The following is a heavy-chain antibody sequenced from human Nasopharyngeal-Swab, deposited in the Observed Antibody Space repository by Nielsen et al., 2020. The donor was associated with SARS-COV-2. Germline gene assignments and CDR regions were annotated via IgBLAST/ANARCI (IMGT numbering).Heavy chain of an antibody. CDR2: IYSDGST. CDR1: GITVSSNY. D-gene: IGHD5-18*01. J-gene: IGHJ6*02. V-gene: IGHV3-66*01. CDR3: ARDKRLQLWLRFYGLDV. Sequence: GESLKISCAASGITVSSNYMTWVRQAPGKGLEWVSLIYSDGSTYYSDSVRGRFTISRDNSKNTLYLQLKYLRAEDTALYYCARDKRLQLWLRFYGLDVWGQGTTVTVSS.